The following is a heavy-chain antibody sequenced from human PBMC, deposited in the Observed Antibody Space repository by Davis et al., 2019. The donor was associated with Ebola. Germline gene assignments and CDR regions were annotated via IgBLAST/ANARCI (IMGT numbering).Heavy chain of an antibody. J-gene: IGHJ5*02. V-gene: IGHV3-30*03. CDR2: ISYDGSKK. D-gene: IGHD6-6*01. CDR3: AAGDSIVTGRRGLDP. CDR1: GFTFGGYG. Sequence: GESLKISCAASGFTFGGYGMHWVRQAPGKGLEWVALISYDGSKKYYTDSVKGRFTLSRDNSRNMVFLQMNSLRVDDSATYYCAAGDSIVTGRRGLDPWGQGTLVTVSS.